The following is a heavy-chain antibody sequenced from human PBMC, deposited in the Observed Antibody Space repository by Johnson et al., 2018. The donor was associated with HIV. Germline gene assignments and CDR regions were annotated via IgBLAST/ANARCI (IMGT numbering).Heavy chain of an antibody. CDR1: GFIFSTYG. CDR3: ARDSAYCGGDCHDAFDI. J-gene: IGHJ3*02. V-gene: IGHV3-30*02. CDR2: IRYDGSNE. Sequence: QVQLVESGGGLVQPGGSLRLSCVASGFIFSTYGMHWVRQAPGKGLEWLAFIRYDGSNEYYVDSVKGRFTISRDNSKNTLYLQMNSLRAEDTAVYYCARDSAYCGGDCHDAFDIWGQGTMVTVSS. D-gene: IGHD2-21*02.